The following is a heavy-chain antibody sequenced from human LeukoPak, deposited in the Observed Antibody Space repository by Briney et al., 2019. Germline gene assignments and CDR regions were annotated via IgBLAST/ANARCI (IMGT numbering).Heavy chain of an antibody. Sequence: ASVKVSCKASGYTFTGYYMHWVRQAPGQGLEWMGWINPNSGGTNYAQKFQGRVTMTRDASISTAYMELSRLRSDDTAVYYCARDGRDTAMVTSLDYWGREPWSPSPQ. CDR3: ARDGRDTAMVTSLDY. CDR1: GYTFTGYY. D-gene: IGHD5-18*01. J-gene: IGHJ4*02. CDR2: INPNSGGT. V-gene: IGHV1-2*02.